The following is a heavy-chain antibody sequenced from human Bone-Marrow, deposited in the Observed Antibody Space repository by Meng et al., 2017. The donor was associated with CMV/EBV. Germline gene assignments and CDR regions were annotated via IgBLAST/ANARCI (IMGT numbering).Heavy chain of an antibody. Sequence: GESLKISCAASGFTFSDYYMSWIRQAPGKGLEWVGRIRSKSEGGTTDYAAPVKGRFTISSDDSNNTVYLQMNSLKAEDTAVYYCTKEKGSYSSPSDDWGQGTLVTVSS. CDR1: GFTFSDYY. CDR3: TKEKGSYSSPSDD. CDR2: IRSKSEGGTT. V-gene: IGHV3-15*01. J-gene: IGHJ4*02. D-gene: IGHD6-13*01.